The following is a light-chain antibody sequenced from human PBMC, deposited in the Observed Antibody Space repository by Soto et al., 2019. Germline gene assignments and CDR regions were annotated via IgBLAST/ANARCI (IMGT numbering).Light chain of an antibody. J-gene: IGLJ1*01. CDR1: SSDVGTYAY. Sequence: QSVLTQPASVSGSPGQSITISCTGTSSDVGTYAYVSWHQQHPGKAPKLIIYDVNNRPSGVSSRFSGSKSGNTASLTISGLQAEDEADYYCCSFSTSGTHVFGTGTKVTVL. CDR2: DVN. V-gene: IGLV2-14*01. CDR3: CSFSTSGTHV.